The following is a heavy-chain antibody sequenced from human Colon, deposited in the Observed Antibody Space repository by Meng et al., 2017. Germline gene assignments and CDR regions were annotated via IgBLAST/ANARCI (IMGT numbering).Heavy chain of an antibody. D-gene: IGHD4-17*01. V-gene: IGHV4-34*01. Sequence: QVQLQQWGAGLLKPSETLSLTCAVYGGSFNDYYWSWIRQSPGKGLEWIGEINYSGSTNYNPSLKSRVTISVDTSKNQVSLKLSSVTAADTAVYYCARGRQRNYGDPYYFDYWGQGTLVTVSS. CDR1: GGSFNDYY. J-gene: IGHJ4*02. CDR3: ARGRQRNYGDPYYFDY. CDR2: INYSGST.